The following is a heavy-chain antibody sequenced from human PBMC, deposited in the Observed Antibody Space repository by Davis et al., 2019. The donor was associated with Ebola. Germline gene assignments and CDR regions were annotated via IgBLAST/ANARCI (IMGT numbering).Heavy chain of an antibody. V-gene: IGHV4-4*02. J-gene: IGHJ4*02. CDR2: IYHSGST. CDR1: GGSISSTNW. Sequence: PSETLSLTCAVSGGSISSTNWWSWVRQPPGKGLEWIGQIYHSGSTNYNPSLKSRVTISVDKSKNQFSLKLSSVTAADTAVYYCARLYFGGAVAGTFLDYWGQGTLVTVSS. D-gene: IGHD6-19*01. CDR3: ARLYFGGAVAGTFLDY.